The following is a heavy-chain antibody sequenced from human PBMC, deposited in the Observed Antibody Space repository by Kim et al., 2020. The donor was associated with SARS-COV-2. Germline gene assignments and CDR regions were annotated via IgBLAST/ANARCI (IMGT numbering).Heavy chain of an antibody. J-gene: IGHJ4*02. V-gene: IGHV1-24*01. D-gene: IGHD5-12*01. CDR3: ATTYSGYDGGGFDY. CDR2: FDPEDGET. CDR1: GYTLTELS. Sequence: ASVKVSCKVSGYTLTELSMHWVRQAPGKGLEWMGGFDPEDGETIYAQKFQGRVTMTEDTSTDTAYMELSSLRSEDTAVYYCATTYSGYDGGGFDYWGQGTLVTVSS.